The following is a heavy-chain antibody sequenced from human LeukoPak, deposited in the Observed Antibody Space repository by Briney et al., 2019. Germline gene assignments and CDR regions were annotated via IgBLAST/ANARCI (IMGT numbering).Heavy chain of an antibody. V-gene: IGHV3-74*01. D-gene: IGHD3-16*02. CDR2: ISSSGSAT. Sequence: GGSLRLSCAASGFTFSSYWMHWVRQTPGKGLVWVSRISSSGSATCYADSVKGRFTISRDNSKNTLYLQMNGLRAEDTAVYYCARGVDVWGNYRQYYFDYWGQETLVTVSS. CDR1: GFTFSSYW. CDR3: ARGVDVWGNYRQYYFDY. J-gene: IGHJ4*02.